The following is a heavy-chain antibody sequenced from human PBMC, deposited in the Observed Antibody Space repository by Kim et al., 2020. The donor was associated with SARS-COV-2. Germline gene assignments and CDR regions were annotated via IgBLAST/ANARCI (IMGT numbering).Heavy chain of an antibody. D-gene: IGHD4-17*01. CDR2: IYYSGST. V-gene: IGHV4-39*01. CDR1: GGSISSSSYY. CDR3: ARHEYGDYGVNWFDP. J-gene: IGHJ5*02. Sequence: SETLSLTCTVSGGSISSSSYYWGWIRQPPGKGLEWIGSIYYSGSTYYNPSLKSRVTISVDTSKNQFSLKLSSVTAADTAVYYCARHEYGDYGVNWFDPWGQGTLVTVSS.